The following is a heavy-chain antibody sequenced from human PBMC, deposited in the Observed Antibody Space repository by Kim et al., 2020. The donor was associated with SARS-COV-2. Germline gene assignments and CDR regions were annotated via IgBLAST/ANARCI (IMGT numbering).Heavy chain of an antibody. Sequence: LSLTCAASGFTFSSYDMHWVRQATGKGLEWVSAIGTAGDTYYPGSVKGRFTISRENAKNSLYLQMNSLRAGDTAVYYCARSLSGWYYYGMDVWGQGTTVTVSS. V-gene: IGHV3-13*01. CDR3: ARSLSGWYYYGMDV. CDR2: IGTAGDT. J-gene: IGHJ6*02. D-gene: IGHD6-19*01. CDR1: GFTFSSYD.